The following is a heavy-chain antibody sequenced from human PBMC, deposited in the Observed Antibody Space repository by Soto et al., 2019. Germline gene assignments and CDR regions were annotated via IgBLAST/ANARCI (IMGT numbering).Heavy chain of an antibody. CDR1: GFTFSNYA. Sequence: EVLLLESGGGLVQPGGSLRLSCAASGFTFSNYAMSWVRQDPGTGLEWVSAISRSGGSTYYADSVKGRFTFFRDNSKNTLCRRMNGLRAKDTAVYYCAGGLLTSETTYGGGFDYWGQGALVIVSS. D-gene: IGHD4-17*01. V-gene: IGHV3-23*01. CDR2: ISRSGGST. J-gene: IGHJ4*02. CDR3: AGGLLTSETTYGGGFDY.